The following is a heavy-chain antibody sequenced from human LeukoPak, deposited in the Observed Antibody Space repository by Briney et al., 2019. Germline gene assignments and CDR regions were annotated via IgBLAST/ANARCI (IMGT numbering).Heavy chain of an antibody. V-gene: IGHV4-31*03. CDR3: ARGSGYFDY. Sequence: SQTLSLTCTVSGGSISRGTYYWSWIRQHPGKGLEWIGYIYYNGSVYYNPSLKSRVTISVDTSKNQFSLKLSSVTAADTAVYYCARGSGYFDYWGQGTLVTVSS. CDR2: IYYNGSV. D-gene: IGHD1-26*01. CDR1: GGSISRGTYY. J-gene: IGHJ4*02.